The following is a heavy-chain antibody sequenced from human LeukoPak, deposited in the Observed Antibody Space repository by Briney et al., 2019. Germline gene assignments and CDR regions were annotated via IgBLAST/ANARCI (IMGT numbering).Heavy chain of an antibody. J-gene: IGHJ6*03. Sequence: SETLSLTCAVYGGSFSGYYWSWIRQPPGKGLEWIGEINHSGSTNYNPSLKSRVTISVDTSKNQFSLKLSSVTAADTAVYYCARLGELPTGYYYYYYMDAWGKGTTVTVSS. CDR3: ARLGELPTGYYYYYYMDA. D-gene: IGHD1-26*01. V-gene: IGHV4-34*01. CDR1: GGSFSGYY. CDR2: INHSGST.